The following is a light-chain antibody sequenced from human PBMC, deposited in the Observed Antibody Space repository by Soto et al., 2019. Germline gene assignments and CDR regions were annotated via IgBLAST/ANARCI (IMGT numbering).Light chain of an antibody. CDR2: DVS. CDR1: SSDVGGYDY. J-gene: IGLJ2*01. Sequence: QSALTQPRSVSGSPVQAVTISCTGTSSDVGGYDYVSWYQQHPVRAPKLMIYDVSKRPSGVPDRFAGSKSGNTASLTISGLQAEDEADYYCCSYAGSYTVVFGGGTKLTV. CDR3: CSYAGSYTVV. V-gene: IGLV2-11*01.